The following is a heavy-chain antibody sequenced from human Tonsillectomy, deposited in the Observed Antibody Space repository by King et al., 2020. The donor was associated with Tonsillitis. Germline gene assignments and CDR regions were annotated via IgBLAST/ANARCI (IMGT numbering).Heavy chain of an antibody. CDR2: ISGSGTNT. V-gene: IGHV3-23*04. CDR1: GFTFSSYA. Sequence: VQLVESGGGLVQPGGSLRLSCPASGFTFSSYAMNWVRQAPGKGLEWVSGISGSGTNTYYADSVKGRFTISRDNSKSTLYLQMNSLRAEDTAVYYCAKDLYFDSSGYYDYAMDVWGQGTTVTVSS. CDR3: AKDLYFDSSGYYDYAMDV. D-gene: IGHD3-22*01. J-gene: IGHJ6*02.